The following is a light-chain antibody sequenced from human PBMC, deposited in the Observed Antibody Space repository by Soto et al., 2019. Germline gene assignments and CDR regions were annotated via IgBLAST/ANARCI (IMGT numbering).Light chain of an antibody. Sequence: QSVLTQPPSVSGAPGQRVTISCTGSSSNIGAGYDVHWYQQLPGTAPKLLIYGNSNRPSGVPDRFSGSKSGTSASLAITGLQAEDEADYYCQSYDSSLVVFGTGTKVNV. V-gene: IGLV1-40*01. J-gene: IGLJ1*01. CDR3: QSYDSSLVV. CDR2: GNS. CDR1: SSNIGAGYD.